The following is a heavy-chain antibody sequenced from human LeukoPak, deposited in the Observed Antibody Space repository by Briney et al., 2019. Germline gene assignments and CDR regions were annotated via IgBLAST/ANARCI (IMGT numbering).Heavy chain of an antibody. CDR2: IIPIFGIA. V-gene: IGHV1-69*04. D-gene: IGHD5-18*01. CDR1: GGTFSSYA. CDR3: ARSWRRRYSLNLPPPRYYYYGMDV. Sequence: SVKVSCKASGGTFSSYAISWVRQAPGQGLEWMGRIIPIFGIANYAQKFQGRVTITADKSTGTAYMELSSLRSEDTAVYYCARSWRRRYSLNLPPPRYYYYGMDVWGQGTTVTVSS. J-gene: IGHJ6*02.